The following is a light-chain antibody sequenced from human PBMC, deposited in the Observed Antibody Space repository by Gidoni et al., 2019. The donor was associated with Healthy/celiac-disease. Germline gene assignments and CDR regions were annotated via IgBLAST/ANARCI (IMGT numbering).Light chain of an antibody. CDR2: DNN. CDR1: SSNIGNNY. Sequence: QSVLTQPPSVSAAPGQKVTISCSGSSSNIGNNYVSWYQQLPGTAPKLLIYDNNTRPSGIPDRFSVSKSGASATLGITGLQTGDEADYYCGTWDSSLSAGVFGGGTKLTVL. V-gene: IGLV1-51*01. J-gene: IGLJ2*01. CDR3: GTWDSSLSAGV.